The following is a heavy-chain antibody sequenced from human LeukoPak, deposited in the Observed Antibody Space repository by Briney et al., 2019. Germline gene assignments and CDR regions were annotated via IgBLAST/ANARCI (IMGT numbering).Heavy chain of an antibody. D-gene: IGHD2-2*01. CDR1: EFTFSSYW. Sequence: GGSLRLSCAASEFTFSSYWMSWVRQAPGKGLEWVANIKQDGSEKYYVDSVKGRFTISRDNSKNTLYLQMNSLRAEDTAVYYCAKDRFIVLIPAAAGEDWGQGTLVTVSS. V-gene: IGHV3-7*03. CDR2: IKQDGSEK. CDR3: AKDRFIVLIPAAAGED. J-gene: IGHJ4*02.